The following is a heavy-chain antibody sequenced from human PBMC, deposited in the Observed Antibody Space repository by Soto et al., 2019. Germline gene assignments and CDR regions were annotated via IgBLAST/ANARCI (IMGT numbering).Heavy chain of an antibody. J-gene: IGHJ4*02. CDR3: ARVLNYYDSSGYPHHFDY. Sequence: ASVKVPCKASGYTFTSYYMHWVRQAPGQGLEWMGIINPSGGSTSYAQKFQGRVTMTRDTSTSTVYMELSSLRSEDTAVYYCARVLNYYDSSGYPHHFDYWGQGTLVTVSS. CDR2: INPSGGST. D-gene: IGHD3-22*01. CDR1: GYTFTSYY. V-gene: IGHV1-46*01.